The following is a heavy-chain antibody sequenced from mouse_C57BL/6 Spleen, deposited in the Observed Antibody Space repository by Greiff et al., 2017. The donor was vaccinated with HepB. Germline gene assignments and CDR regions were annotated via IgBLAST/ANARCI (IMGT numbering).Heavy chain of an antibody. CDR1: GFSFNTYA. CDR2: IRSKSNNYAT. V-gene: IGHV10-1*01. Sequence: EVQGVESGGGLVQPKGSLKLSCAASGFSFNTYAMNWVRQAPGKGLEWVARIRSKSNNYATYYADSVKDRFTISRDDSESMLYLQMNNLKTEDTAMYYCVSLSWPLFAYWGQGTLVTVSA. CDR3: VSLSWPLFAY. J-gene: IGHJ3*01. D-gene: IGHD6-1*01.